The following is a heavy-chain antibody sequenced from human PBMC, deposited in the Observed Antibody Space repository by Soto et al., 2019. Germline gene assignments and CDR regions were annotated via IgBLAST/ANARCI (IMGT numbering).Heavy chain of an antibody. J-gene: IGHJ2*01. CDR2: IRQDGSEK. D-gene: IGHD2-2*01. V-gene: IGHV3-7*01. CDR3: ARVGRIVVVPAALWYFDR. CDR1: GFTFTTYW. Sequence: SLRLSCAASGFTFTTYWMSWVRQAPGKGLEWVATIRQDGSEKHCVDSVKGRFTISRDNAENSVSLHMNSLRAEDTAVYYCARVGRIVVVPAALWYFDRWGRGTLVTVSS.